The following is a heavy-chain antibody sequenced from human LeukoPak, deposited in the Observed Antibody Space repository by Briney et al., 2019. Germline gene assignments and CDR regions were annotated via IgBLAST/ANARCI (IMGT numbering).Heavy chain of an antibody. CDR1: GGSISSGSYY. J-gene: IGHJ4*02. CDR2: IYTSGST. Sequence: ASQTLSLTCTVSGGSISSGSYYWSWIRQPAGKGLEWIGRIYTSGSTNYNPSLQSRVTISVDTSKNQFSLKLSSVTAADTAVYYCARGKGVVRQAFDYWGQGTLVTVSS. V-gene: IGHV4-61*02. CDR3: ARGKGVVRQAFDY. D-gene: IGHD2-15*01.